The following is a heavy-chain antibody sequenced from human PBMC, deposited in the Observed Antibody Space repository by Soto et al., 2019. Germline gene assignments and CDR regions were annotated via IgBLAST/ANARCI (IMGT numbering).Heavy chain of an antibody. CDR3: AKYRDYDRRALGFDY. V-gene: IGHV3-23*01. J-gene: IGHJ4*02. CDR1: GFTFSSYA. Sequence: GGSLRLSCAASGFTFSSYAMSWVRQAPGKGLEWVSAISGSGGSTYYADSVKGRFTISRDNSKNTLYLQMNSLRAEDTAVYYCAKYRDYDRRALGFDYWGQGTLVTVSS. D-gene: IGHD3-22*01. CDR2: ISGSGGST.